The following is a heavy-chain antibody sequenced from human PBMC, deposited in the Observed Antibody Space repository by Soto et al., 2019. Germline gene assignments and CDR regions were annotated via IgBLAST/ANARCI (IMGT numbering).Heavy chain of an antibody. V-gene: IGHV4-59*01. CDR2: TYYSGST. CDR3: AKNDDHGSYYHGMDV. Sequence: PSATLSVPCTVSGGSINGYYWNWIRQTPGKGLEWIGYTYYSGSTNYNPSLKSRVTISVDTSKNQFSLKMNSVTAADTAMYYCAKNDDHGSYYHGMDVWGQGTTVTVSS. CDR1: GGSINGYY. D-gene: IGHD4-17*01. J-gene: IGHJ6*02.